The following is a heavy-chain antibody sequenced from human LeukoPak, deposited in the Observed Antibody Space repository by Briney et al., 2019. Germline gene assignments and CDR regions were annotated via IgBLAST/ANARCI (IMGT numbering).Heavy chain of an antibody. CDR3: ARRLNYCDSSGYYRYDAFDI. Sequence: IXXRGSTNYNPSLKSGVTISVDTSKNQFSLKLSSVTAADTAVYYCARRLNYCDSSGYYRYDAFDIWGQGTMVTVSS. CDR2: IXXRGST. V-gene: IGHV4-59*08. D-gene: IGHD3-22*01. J-gene: IGHJ3*02.